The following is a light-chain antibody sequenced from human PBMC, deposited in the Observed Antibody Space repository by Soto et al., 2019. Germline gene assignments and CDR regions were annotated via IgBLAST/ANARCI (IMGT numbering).Light chain of an antibody. Sequence: DIQMTQSPSSLAASVGDRVTITCRASQSISNYLNWYQQKPWKPPKLLIYTASSLQSGVPSRFSGSGSGTDFTLTISSLQPEDFATYYCQQSSSTSITFGQGTRLEIK. V-gene: IGKV1-39*01. CDR3: QQSSSTSIT. CDR2: TAS. J-gene: IGKJ5*01. CDR1: QSISNY.